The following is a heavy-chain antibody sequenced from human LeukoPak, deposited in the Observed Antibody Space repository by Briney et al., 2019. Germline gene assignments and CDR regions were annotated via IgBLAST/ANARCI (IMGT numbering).Heavy chain of an antibody. J-gene: IGHJ4*02. Sequence: SETLPLTCAVYGGSYSGYYWSWIRQPAGKGLEWIGRIYSTGSTNYNPSLKSRVTMSVDTSKNQFSLRLRSVTAADTAVYYCARQIASAGTAGFDFWGQGALVTVSS. V-gene: IGHV4-59*10. D-gene: IGHD6-13*01. CDR2: IYSTGST. CDR1: GGSYSGYY. CDR3: ARQIASAGTAGFDF.